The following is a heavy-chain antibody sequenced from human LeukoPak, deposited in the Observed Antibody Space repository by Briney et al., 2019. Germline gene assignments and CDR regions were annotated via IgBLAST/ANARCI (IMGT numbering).Heavy chain of an antibody. V-gene: IGHV4-34*01. D-gene: IGHD6-25*01. CDR1: GGSFSGYY. CDR3: ARGGSGWRQLDTFDI. J-gene: IGHJ3*02. Sequence: KPSETLSLTCAVYGGSFSGYYWGWIRQPPGKGLEWIGEINHSGSTNYNPSLKSRVTISVDTSKNQFSLKLSSVTAADTAVYYCARGGSGWRQLDTFDIWGQGTMVTVSS. CDR2: INHSGST.